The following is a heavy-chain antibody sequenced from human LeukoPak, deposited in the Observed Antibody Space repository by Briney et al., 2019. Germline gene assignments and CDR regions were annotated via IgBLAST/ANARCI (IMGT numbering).Heavy chain of an antibody. V-gene: IGHV4-34*01. J-gene: IGHJ4*02. CDR1: GGSFTGYH. CDR2: VNHRGMT. Sequence: SETLSLTCAVYGGSFTGYHWNWIRQAPGKGLQWIGEVNHRGMTNYNPSLKSRVIISADTSKNQFSLKLKSVTAADTAMYYCARDPTSEISVLYYFDDWGQGTLVTVSS. CDR3: ARDPTSEISVLYYFDD. D-gene: IGHD3-16*01.